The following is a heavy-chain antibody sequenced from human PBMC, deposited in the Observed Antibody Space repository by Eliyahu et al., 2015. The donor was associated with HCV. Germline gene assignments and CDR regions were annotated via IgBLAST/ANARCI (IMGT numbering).Heavy chain of an antibody. Sequence: QVQLVQSGPEVRKAGDSVNVSCKASGXPFTGYFMXWVRQAPGQGLEWMGRINPHSGDTDYAPKFEDRVIITRDTSTNTVYIELSRLRSDDTASYYCARDPDFVPKIAPWGQGTLVTVSS. J-gene: IGHJ4*02. CDR3: ARDPDFVPKIAP. CDR2: INPHSGDT. V-gene: IGHV1-2*06. CDR1: GXPFTGYF. D-gene: IGHD2-21*01.